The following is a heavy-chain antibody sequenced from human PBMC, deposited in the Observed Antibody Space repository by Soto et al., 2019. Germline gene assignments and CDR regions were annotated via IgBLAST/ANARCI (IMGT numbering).Heavy chain of an antibody. J-gene: IGHJ6*02. V-gene: IGHV3-23*01. D-gene: IGHD3-9*01. CDR2: ISGVGGST. CDR3: ARGGWRGILNYYAMDV. CDR1: GFTFGSFA. Sequence: EVQLLESGGGLVHPGGSLRLSCTASGFTFGSFAMSWVRQVPGKGLEWVSSISGVGGSTYYADSVQGRFTISRDNSNNTLYLQMSGLRAEDSAVFYCARGGWRGILNYYAMDVWGQGTTVTVSS.